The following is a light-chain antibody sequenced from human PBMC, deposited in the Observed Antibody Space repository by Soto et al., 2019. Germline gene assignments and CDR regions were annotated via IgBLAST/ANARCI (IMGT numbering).Light chain of an antibody. CDR2: DVN. Sequence: ALTQPASVSGSPGQSITISCTGTSSDVGRYNFVSWYQQHPGKAPKFIIYDVNNRPSGVSNRFSGSKSGDTASLTISGLQAEDEADYYCSSYTSSSTYVFGTGTKLTFL. V-gene: IGLV2-14*01. J-gene: IGLJ1*01. CDR3: SSYTSSSTYV. CDR1: SSDVGRYNF.